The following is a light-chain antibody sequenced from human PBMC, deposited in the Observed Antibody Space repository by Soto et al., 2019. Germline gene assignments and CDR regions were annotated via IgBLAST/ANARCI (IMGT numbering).Light chain of an antibody. CDR3: AAWDDSLSGFYV. V-gene: IGLV1-47*01. J-gene: IGLJ1*01. CDR1: SSNIGSNY. Sequence: QSVLDQPPLASGTPGQGVPIPCSGSSSNIGSNYVYWYQQLPGTAPKLLIYRNNQRPSGVPDRFSGSKSGTSASLAISGLRSEDEADYYCAAWDDSLSGFYVFGTGTKVTVL. CDR2: RNN.